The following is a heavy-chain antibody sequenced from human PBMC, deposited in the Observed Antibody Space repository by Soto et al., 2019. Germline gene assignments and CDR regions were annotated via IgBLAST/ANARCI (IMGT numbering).Heavy chain of an antibody. CDR3: ARDSSSTSDWFDP. CDR2: LSAYNGNT. Sequence: ASVKVSCKASGYTFTSYGISWVRPAPGQGLEWMGCLSAYNGNTNYAQKLQGRVTMTTDTSTSTAYMELRSLRSDDTAVYYCARDSSSTSDWFDPWGQGTLVTVSS. CDR1: GYTFTSYG. V-gene: IGHV1-18*01. D-gene: IGHD6-6*01. J-gene: IGHJ5*02.